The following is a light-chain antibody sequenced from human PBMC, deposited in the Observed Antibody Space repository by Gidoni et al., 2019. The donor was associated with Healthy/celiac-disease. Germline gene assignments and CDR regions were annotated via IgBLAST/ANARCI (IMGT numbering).Light chain of an antibody. CDR3: AAWDDSLSGWV. V-gene: IGLV1-47*01. J-gene: IGLJ3*02. Sequence: QSVLTHPPSASGTPGQGVTISCSGSSSNIGSNYVYWYQQLPGTAPKLLIYRNNQRPSGVPDRFSGSKSSTSASLAISGLRSEDEADYYCAAWDDSLSGWVFGGGTKLTVL. CDR2: RNN. CDR1: SSNIGSNY.